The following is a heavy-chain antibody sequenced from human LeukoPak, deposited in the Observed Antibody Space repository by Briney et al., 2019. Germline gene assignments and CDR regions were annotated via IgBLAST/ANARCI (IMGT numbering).Heavy chain of an antibody. Sequence: GASVKVSCKASGGTFNSYVTSWVRQAPGQGLEWVGGIIPVLGTTNYAQKFQGRATITTDESTAYMELTSLRSEDTAVYYCARGQTYYQFRSGHRAFDYWGQGTLVTVSS. CDR1: GGTFNSYV. D-gene: IGHD3-3*02. CDR2: IIPVLGTT. V-gene: IGHV1-69*05. CDR3: ARGQTYYQFRSGHRAFDY. J-gene: IGHJ4*02.